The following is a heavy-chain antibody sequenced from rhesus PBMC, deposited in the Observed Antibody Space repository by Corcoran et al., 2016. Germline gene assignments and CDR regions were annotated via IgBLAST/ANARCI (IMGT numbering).Heavy chain of an antibody. D-gene: IGHD4-23*01. CDR3: ASGGTNEYSKLPYFDY. V-gene: IGHV4-122*02. J-gene: IGHJ4*01. CDR1: GYSISSGYG. Sequence: QLQLQESGPGLVKPSETLSLTCAVSGYSISSGYGWSWIRQPPGKGLEWIGYISDSGSTSSNPSPQSPVTSSRDTSKNQFSLKLSSVTAADTAVCYCASGGTNEYSKLPYFDYWGQGVLVTVSS. CDR2: ISDSGST.